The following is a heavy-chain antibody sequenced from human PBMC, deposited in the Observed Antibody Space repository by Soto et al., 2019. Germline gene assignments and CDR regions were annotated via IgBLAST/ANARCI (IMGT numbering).Heavy chain of an antibody. D-gene: IGHD6-19*01. Sequence: QVQLVESGGGVVQPGRSLRLSCAASGFTFSIFGMHWVRQAPGKGLEWAAIIWYDGSNAYYADSVRGRFTISRYNSKNTVYLEMNSLRAEDTAVYYCARDKGSSTVVSGISQEGYFDSWGKGTLVTVSS. CDR2: IWYDGSNA. J-gene: IGHJ4*02. CDR1: GFTFSIFG. CDR3: ARDKGSSTVVSGISQEGYFDS. V-gene: IGHV3-33*01.